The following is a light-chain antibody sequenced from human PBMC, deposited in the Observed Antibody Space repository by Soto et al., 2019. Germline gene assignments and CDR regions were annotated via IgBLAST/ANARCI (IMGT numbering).Light chain of an antibody. V-gene: IGKV3-11*01. CDR2: DAS. Sequence: EIVLTQPPATLSLSPGERATLSCRASQSVSSYLAWYQQKPGQAPRLLIHDASNRATGIPARFSGSGSGTDFTLTISSLEPEDFAVYYCQQRTNWWTFGQGTKVEIK. CDR3: QQRTNWWT. J-gene: IGKJ1*01. CDR1: QSVSSY.